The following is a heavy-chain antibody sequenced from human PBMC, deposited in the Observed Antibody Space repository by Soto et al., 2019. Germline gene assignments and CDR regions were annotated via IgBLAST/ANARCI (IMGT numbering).Heavy chain of an antibody. CDR2: ISAYNGNT. CDR3: ATYSSSWKYYYYGMDV. D-gene: IGHD6-13*01. Sequence: ASVKVSCKASGYTFTSYGISWVRQAPGQGLEWMGWISAYNGNTNYAQKLQGRVTMTTDTSTSTAYMELRSLRSDDTAVYYCATYSSSWKYYYYGMDVWGQGTTVTVSS. J-gene: IGHJ6*02. V-gene: IGHV1-18*01. CDR1: GYTFTSYG.